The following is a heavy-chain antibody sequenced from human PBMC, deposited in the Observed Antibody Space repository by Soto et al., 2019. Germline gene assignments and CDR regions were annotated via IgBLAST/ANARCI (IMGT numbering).Heavy chain of an antibody. Sequence: QVQLVQSGAEVQKPESSVKVSCKASGGTFSSYAISWVRQAPGQGLEWMGGIIPILGSAKYAQKFQDRVTITADESTSTTYMELSSLRAEDAAVYYCASRERVDAFDIWGQGTMVTVSS. CDR1: GGTFSSYA. J-gene: IGHJ3*02. CDR2: IIPILGSA. D-gene: IGHD1-26*01. V-gene: IGHV1-69*01. CDR3: ASRERVDAFDI.